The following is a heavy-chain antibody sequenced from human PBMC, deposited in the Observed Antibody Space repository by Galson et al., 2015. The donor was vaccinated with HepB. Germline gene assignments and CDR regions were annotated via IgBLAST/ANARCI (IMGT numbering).Heavy chain of an antibody. V-gene: IGHV3-49*04. D-gene: IGHD3-10*01. CDR3: TRDGGSGSYYLNWFDP. CDR2: IRSKAYGGTT. J-gene: IGHJ5*02. CDR1: GFTFGDYA. Sequence: SGFTFGDYAMSWVRQAPGKGLEWVGCIRSKAYGGTTEYAASVKGRFTISRDDSKSIAYRQMNSLITEDTAVYYGTRDGGSGSYYLNWFDPWGQGTLVTVSS.